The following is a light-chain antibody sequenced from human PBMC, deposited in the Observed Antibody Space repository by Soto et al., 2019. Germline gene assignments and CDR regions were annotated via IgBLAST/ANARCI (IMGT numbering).Light chain of an antibody. V-gene: IGKV4-1*01. Sequence: DIAMTQSQDSLSVSLGERAPINCKASRSLLHSSNNENHLAGYQQKPGQPPKLLIYWASTRESGVPDRFTGSGSETDFSLTISGLQAEDVAVYYCHQYYSIPLTFGGGTKVELK. CDR3: HQYYSIPLT. CDR1: RSLLHSSNNENH. J-gene: IGKJ4*01. CDR2: WAS.